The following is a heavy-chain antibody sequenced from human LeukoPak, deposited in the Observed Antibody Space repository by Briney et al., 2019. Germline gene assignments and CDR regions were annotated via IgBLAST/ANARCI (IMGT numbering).Heavy chain of an antibody. D-gene: IGHD2-2*01. Sequence: GGSLRLSCAASEFSVGSNYMTWVRHSPGKGLEWVSYISSSSSTIYYADSVKGRFTISRDNAKNSLYLQMNSLRAEDTAVYYCARSTDYQLLLSYYYYHYMDVWGKGTTVTVSS. CDR3: ARSTDYQLLLSYYYYHYMDV. CDR1: EFSVGSNY. V-gene: IGHV3-48*01. J-gene: IGHJ6*03. CDR2: ISSSSSTI.